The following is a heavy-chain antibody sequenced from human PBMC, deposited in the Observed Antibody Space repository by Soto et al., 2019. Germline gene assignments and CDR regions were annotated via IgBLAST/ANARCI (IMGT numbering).Heavy chain of an antibody. J-gene: IGHJ4*02. Sequence: QVQLVESGGGVVQPGRSLTVSCAASGFTFSNYGMHWVRQPPGKGLEWVAVISYDGNDRHYTDSVKGRFTISRDNSKKKLYLQKNSLRAEDTAVFYCAQKFGGSAIEYRGQGTLVTVSS. CDR2: ISYDGNDR. V-gene: IGHV3-30*03. CDR3: AQKFGGSAIEY. CDR1: GFTFSNYG. D-gene: IGHD2-15*01.